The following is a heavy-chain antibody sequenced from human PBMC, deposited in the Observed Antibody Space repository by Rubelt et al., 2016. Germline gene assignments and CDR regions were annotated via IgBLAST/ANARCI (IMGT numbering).Heavy chain of an antibody. Sequence: DQWGEGLLKASETLSLTCAVYDGSLSGYFWSWIRQPPGKGLEWIAEINQSEDTNYNPSLKSRVTISIDTSKNQFSLNLTSVTAADTAVYYCAGDAGYGSGNYPGYYGMDVWGQGTTVTVSS. V-gene: IGHV4-34*01. CDR3: AGDAGYGSGNYPGYYGMDV. D-gene: IGHD3-10*01. CDR1: DGSLSGYF. J-gene: IGHJ6*02. CDR2: INQSEDT.